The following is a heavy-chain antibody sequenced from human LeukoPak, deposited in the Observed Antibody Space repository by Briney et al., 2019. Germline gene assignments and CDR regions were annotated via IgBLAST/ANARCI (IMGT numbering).Heavy chain of an antibody. V-gene: IGHV3-30*02. J-gene: IGHJ4*02. D-gene: IGHD3-9*01. CDR3: AKPPSAALSNLRYFDWLSGSHYGRTPFDY. Sequence: QPGGSLRLSCAASGFTFSSYGMHWVRQAPGKGLEGVAFLRYGGSNKYYADSVTGRFTISRDNSKNTLYLQMNSLRAEATAVYYCAKPPSAALSNLRYFDWLSGSHYGRTPFDYWGQGTLVTVSS. CDR1: GFTFSSYG. CDR2: LRYGGSNK.